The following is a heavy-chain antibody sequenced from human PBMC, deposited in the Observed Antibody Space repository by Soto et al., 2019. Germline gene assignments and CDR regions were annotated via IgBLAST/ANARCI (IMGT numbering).Heavy chain of an antibody. D-gene: IGHD3-3*01. J-gene: IGHJ4*02. V-gene: IGHV2-5*02. CDR2: IYWDDDK. CDR3: ARFLWSDTSLYYFDY. CDR1: GFSLTGSGVG. Sequence: SGPTLVNPTQTLTLTCTFSGFSLTGSGVGVGWIRQPPGKALEWLALIYWDDDKRYSPSLKSRLTITKDTSKNQVALTMTNMDPVDTATYYCARFLWSDTSLYYFDYWGQGTLVTVSS.